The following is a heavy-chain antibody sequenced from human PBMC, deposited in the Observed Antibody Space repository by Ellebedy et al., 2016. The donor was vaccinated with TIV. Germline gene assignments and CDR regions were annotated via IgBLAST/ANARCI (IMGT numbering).Heavy chain of an antibody. J-gene: IGHJ4*02. V-gene: IGHV3-23*01. CDR1: GFTFSSYA. CDR2: FSGSGGRT. D-gene: IGHD1-1*01. Sequence: GGSLRLXCAASGFTFSSYAMSWVRQAPGTGLEWVSAFSGSGGRTYYTDSVKGRFTISRDNSKNSLYLQMNSLRAEDTAVYYCARFTRRYPSDYWGQGTLVTVSS. CDR3: ARFTRRYPSDY.